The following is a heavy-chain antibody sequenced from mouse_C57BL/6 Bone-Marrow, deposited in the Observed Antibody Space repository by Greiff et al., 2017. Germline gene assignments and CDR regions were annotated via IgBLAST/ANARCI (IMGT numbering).Heavy chain of an antibody. CDR2: IWSGGST. CDR1: GFSLTSYG. CDR3: ARIIAYDYDHYAMDY. V-gene: IGHV2-2*01. Sequence: QVQLKESGPGLVQPSQSLSITCTVSGFSLTSYGVHWVRQSPGKGLEWLGVIWSGGSTDYNAAFISRLSISKDNSKSQVFFKMNSLQADDTAIYYCARIIAYDYDHYAMDYWGQGTSVTVSS. J-gene: IGHJ4*01. D-gene: IGHD2-4*01.